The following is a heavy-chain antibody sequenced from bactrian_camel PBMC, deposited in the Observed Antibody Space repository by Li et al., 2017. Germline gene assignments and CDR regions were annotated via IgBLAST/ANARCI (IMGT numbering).Heavy chain of an antibody. Sequence: HVQLVESGGGSVQPGGSLRISCVWSALTDISKCMAWFRQAPGKEREGVASLVRGGAANYTDSVKGRFTIPQDNARKSVHLQMNSLTPDDTAVYYCAAAQGTWTAIRSLRAIVCGGYNMDFWGKGTQVTVS. CDR2: LVRGGAA. CDR1: ALTDISKC. J-gene: IGHJ7*01. V-gene: IGHV3S53*01. D-gene: IGHD2*01.